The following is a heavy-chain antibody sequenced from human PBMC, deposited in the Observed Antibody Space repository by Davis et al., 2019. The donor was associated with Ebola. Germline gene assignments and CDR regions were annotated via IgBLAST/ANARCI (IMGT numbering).Heavy chain of an antibody. CDR1: GFTVSSNY. J-gene: IGHJ6*02. CDR2: IYSGGST. CDR3: ASPSIAAAGTLYYYYGMDV. D-gene: IGHD6-13*01. V-gene: IGHV3-66*01. Sequence: GGSLRLSCAASGFTVSSNYMSWVRQAPGKGLEWVSVIYSGGSTYYADSVKGRFTISRDNSKNTLYLQMNSLRAEDTAVYYCASPSIAAAGTLYYYYGMDVWGQGTTVTVSS.